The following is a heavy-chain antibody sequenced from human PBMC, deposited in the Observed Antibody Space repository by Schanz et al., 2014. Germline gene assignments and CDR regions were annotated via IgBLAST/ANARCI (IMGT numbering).Heavy chain of an antibody. V-gene: IGHV4-39*01. Sequence: QLQLQESGPGLVKPSETLSLTCTVSGGSIRRSTYYWGWIRQPPGKGLEWVASIYNSGSAYYGPSLKSRVPISVETSKNQFSLRRNSVTASDTAVYYCVRQLLWFGESGVDTWGQGTLVVVSS. CDR3: VRQLLWFGESGVDT. CDR2: IYNSGSA. CDR1: GGSIRRSTYY. J-gene: IGHJ5*02. D-gene: IGHD3-10*01.